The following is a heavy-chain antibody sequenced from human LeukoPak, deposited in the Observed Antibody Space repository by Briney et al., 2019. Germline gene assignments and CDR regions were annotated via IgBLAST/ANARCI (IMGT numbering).Heavy chain of an antibody. D-gene: IGHD6-6*01. J-gene: IGHJ4*02. CDR3: ARVGYSSSSMDY. V-gene: IGHV3-7*01. CDR2: IKQGGSEN. CDR1: GFTFSDYW. Sequence: PGGSLRLSCAASGFTFSDYWMSWVRQAPGKGLEWLANIKQGGSENYYVDSVKGRFTISRDNAKNSLYLQMNYLRAEDTAVYYCARVGYSSSSMDYWGQGTLVTVSS.